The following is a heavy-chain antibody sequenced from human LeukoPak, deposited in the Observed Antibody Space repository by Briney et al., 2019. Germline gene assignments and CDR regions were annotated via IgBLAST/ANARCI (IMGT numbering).Heavy chain of an antibody. CDR3: ARRSMVQHMDV. CDR2: IDTSTGNP. V-gene: IGHV7-4-1*02. Sequence: ASVKVSCKASGYTFTNHSINWVRQAPGQGLQYMGWIDTSTGNPTYAQAFTGRIVFSLDTSVSTAYLQIRSLKAEDTAMYFCARRSMVQHMDVWGKGTTVIVSS. J-gene: IGHJ6*03. D-gene: IGHD3-10*01. CDR1: GYTFTNHS.